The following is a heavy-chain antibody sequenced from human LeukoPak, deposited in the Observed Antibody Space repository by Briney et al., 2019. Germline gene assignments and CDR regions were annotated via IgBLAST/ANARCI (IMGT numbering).Heavy chain of an antibody. J-gene: IGHJ6*02. CDR2: IAGSGETI. V-gene: IGHV3-11*01. D-gene: IGHD6-6*01. CDR3: ARDRRPSDYLGLHV. CDR1: RFTFSDYY. Sequence: GGSLRLSCAASRFTFSDYYMSWVRQAPGKGQEWISNIAGSGETIYYADSVKGRFTISRDNANNLLFLQMNSLRAEDTAVYYCARDRRPSDYLGLHVWGQGTTVIVSS.